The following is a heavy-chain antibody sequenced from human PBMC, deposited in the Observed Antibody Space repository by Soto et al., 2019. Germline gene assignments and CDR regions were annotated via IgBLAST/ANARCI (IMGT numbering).Heavy chain of an antibody. CDR3: ARISGWRIGGFGGAFDI. J-gene: IGHJ3*02. CDR1: AFTFSSYE. D-gene: IGHD3-16*01. CDR2: ISSSGSSI. Sequence: GGSLRLSCAASAFTFSSYEMNWVRQAPGKGLEWISYISSSGSSIHYADSVKGRFTISRDNAKNSLYLQMNSLRAEDTAVYYCARISGWRIGGFGGAFDIWGQGTMVTVSS. V-gene: IGHV3-48*03.